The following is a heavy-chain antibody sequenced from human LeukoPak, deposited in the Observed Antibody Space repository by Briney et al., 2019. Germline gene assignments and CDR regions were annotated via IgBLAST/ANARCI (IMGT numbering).Heavy chain of an antibody. CDR1: EFSLSSYS. CDR2: ISSSGRTV. CDR3: ARDLPYCSGGSCTDY. J-gene: IGHJ4*02. Sequence: GGSLRLSCAASEFSLSSYSMDWFRQTPGKGLEWISYISSSGRTVYYADSVEGRFTISRDNSKNTLYLQMNSLRAEDTAVYYCARDLPYCSGGSCTDYWGQGTLVTVSS. D-gene: IGHD2-15*01. V-gene: IGHV3-48*01.